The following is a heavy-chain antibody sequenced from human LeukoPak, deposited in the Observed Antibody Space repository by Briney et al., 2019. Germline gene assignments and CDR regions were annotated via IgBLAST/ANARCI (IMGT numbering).Heavy chain of an antibody. CDR2: ISGSGGST. CDR3: AKEDRPLRYFDWLTFDY. CDR1: GFTFSSYA. V-gene: IGHV3-23*01. Sequence: PGGSLRLSCAASGFTFSSYAMSWVCQAPGKGLEWVSAISGSGGSTYYADSVKGRFTISRDNSKNTLYLQMNSLRAEDTAVYYCAKEDRPLRYFDWLTFDYWGQGTLVTVSS. J-gene: IGHJ4*02. D-gene: IGHD3-9*01.